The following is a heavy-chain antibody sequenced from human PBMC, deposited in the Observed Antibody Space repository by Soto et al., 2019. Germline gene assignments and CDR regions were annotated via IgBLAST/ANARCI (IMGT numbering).Heavy chain of an antibody. CDR1: GYTFTVYY. J-gene: IGHJ3*02. CDR3: ARVIVGATPLDALDI. Sequence: ASLKVSCKASGYTFTVYYMHWVRRAPGQGLEWMGWINPNSGGTNYAQKFQGWVTMTRDTSISTAYMELSRLRSDDTAVYYCARVIVGATPLDALDIGGKGTRATV. D-gene: IGHD1-26*01. V-gene: IGHV1-2*04. CDR2: INPNSGGT.